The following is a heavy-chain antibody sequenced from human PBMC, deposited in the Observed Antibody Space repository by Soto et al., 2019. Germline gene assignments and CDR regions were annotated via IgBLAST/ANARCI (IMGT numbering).Heavy chain of an antibody. V-gene: IGHV4-39*01. CDR3: ARHGGGGSSYYYYGMDV. D-gene: IGHD2-15*01. Sequence: SETLSLTCTVSGVSVSTNTQYWGWIRQSPGKGLEWIGSIYYGGRTYYNPSLKSRVTISVDTSKNQFSLKLSSVTAADTAVYYCARHGGGGSSYYYYGMDVWGQGTTVTVSS. J-gene: IGHJ6*02. CDR2: IYYGGRT. CDR1: GVSVSTNTQY.